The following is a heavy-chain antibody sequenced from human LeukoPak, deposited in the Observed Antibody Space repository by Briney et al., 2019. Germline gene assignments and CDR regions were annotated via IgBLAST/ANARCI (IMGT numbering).Heavy chain of an antibody. CDR3: TRAPGYSHGYYQYYFDY. Sequence: PGGSLRLSCTASGFTFGDYVMTWVRQAPGKGLDWVAFIRSKAHGGTPEYAASVKGRLTISRDDSKSIAYLQMDSLKTEDTAVYYCTRAPGYSHGYYQYYFDYWGQGTLVTVSS. V-gene: IGHV3-49*04. CDR1: GFTFGDYV. D-gene: IGHD5-18*01. CDR2: IRSKAHGGTP. J-gene: IGHJ4*02.